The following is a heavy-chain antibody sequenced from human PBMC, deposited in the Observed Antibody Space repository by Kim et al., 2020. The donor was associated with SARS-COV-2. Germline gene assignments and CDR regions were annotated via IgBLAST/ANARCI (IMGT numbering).Heavy chain of an antibody. D-gene: IGHD6-19*01. J-gene: IGHJ4*02. Sequence: GGSLRLSCAASGFTFSSYAMSWVRQAPGKGLEWVSVISGSGGSTYYADSVKGRYTISRDNSKNTLYLQLNSLRAEDTAVYYCAKGAIAVPGRHYFDYCGQGTLVTVSS. CDR1: GFTFSSYA. V-gene: IGHV3-23*01. CDR3: AKGAIAVPGRHYFDY. CDR2: ISGSGGST.